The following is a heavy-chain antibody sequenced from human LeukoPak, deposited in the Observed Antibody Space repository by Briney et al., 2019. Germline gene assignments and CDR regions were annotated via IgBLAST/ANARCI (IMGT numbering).Heavy chain of an antibody. V-gene: IGHV4-38-2*02. CDR1: GYSISNGHY. CDR2: IYHDGTT. Sequence: PSETLSLTCTVSGYSISNGHYWDWIRQPPGKGLEWIGGIYHDGTTYFNPSLKSRVAISVDTSKNQFSLYLTSETAADTAVDYCAIGALSDVGLVDSGGQGTLVTVSS. D-gene: IGHD1-26*01. J-gene: IGHJ4*02. CDR3: AIGALSDVGLVDS.